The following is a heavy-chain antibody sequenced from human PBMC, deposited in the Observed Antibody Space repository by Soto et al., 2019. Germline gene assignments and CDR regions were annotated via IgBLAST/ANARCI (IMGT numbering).Heavy chain of an antibody. CDR2: IVVGSGNT. CDR1: GFTFTSSA. J-gene: IGHJ5*02. D-gene: IGHD5-18*01. Sequence: ASVKVSCKASGFTFTSSAMQWVRQARGQRLEWIGWIVVGSGNTNYAQKFQGWVTMTRDTSISTAYMELSRLRSDDTAVYYCARGSGYSYGRDWFDPWGQGTLVTVSS. CDR3: ARGSGYSYGRDWFDP. V-gene: IGHV1-58*02.